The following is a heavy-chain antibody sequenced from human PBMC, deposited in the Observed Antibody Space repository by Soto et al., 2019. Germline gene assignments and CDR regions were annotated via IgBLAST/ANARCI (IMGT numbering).Heavy chain of an antibody. D-gene: IGHD2-21*02. J-gene: IGHJ4*02. Sequence: QVQLVESGGGVVQPGRSLRLSCAASGFTFSSYAMHWVRQAPGKGLEWVAVISYDGSNKYYADSVKGRFTISRDNSKNTLYLQMNSLRAEDTAVYYCARALVVTAIRVDYWGQGTLVTVSS. CDR2: ISYDGSNK. V-gene: IGHV3-30-3*01. CDR1: GFTFSSYA. CDR3: ARALVVTAIRVDY.